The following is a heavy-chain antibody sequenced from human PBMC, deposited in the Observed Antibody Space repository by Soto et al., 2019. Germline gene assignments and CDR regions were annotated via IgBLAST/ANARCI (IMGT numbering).Heavy chain of an antibody. CDR2: INPNSGGT. D-gene: IGHD2-21*02. CDR1: GYTFTGYY. V-gene: IGHV1-2*04. CDR3: ARALRTCCGDCWGCFDP. J-gene: IGHJ5*02. Sequence: QVQLVQSGAEVKKPGASVKVSCKASGYTFTGYYMHWVRQAPGQGLEWMGWINPNSGGTNYAQKFQGWVTMTRDTSISTTYMELSRLRSDDTAVYYCARALRTCCGDCWGCFDPWGQGTLVTVSS.